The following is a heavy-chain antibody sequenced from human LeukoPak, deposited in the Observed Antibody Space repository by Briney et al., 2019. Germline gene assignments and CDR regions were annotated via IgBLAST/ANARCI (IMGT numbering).Heavy chain of an antibody. Sequence: GGSLRLSCAASGFTFSSFGLHWVRQAPGKGLEWVALIRSDGSSKNYADSVKGRFTTSRDTSKNTVHLQMNNLRAEDTAVYYCAKWSGDYPSYYLDYWGQGTLVTVSS. CDR3: AKWSGDYPSYYLDY. CDR2: IRSDGSSK. V-gene: IGHV3-30*02. D-gene: IGHD4-17*01. J-gene: IGHJ4*02. CDR1: GFTFSSFG.